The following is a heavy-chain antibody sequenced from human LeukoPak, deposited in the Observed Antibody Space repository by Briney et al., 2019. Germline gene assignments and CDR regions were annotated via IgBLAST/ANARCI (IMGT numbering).Heavy chain of an antibody. J-gene: IGHJ4*02. Sequence: GGSLRLSCAASGLTFSSYGMHWVRQAPGKGLEWVAFIRYDGSNKYYADSVKGRFTISRDNSKNTLYLQMNSLRAEDTAVYYCAKEGSYCGGDCFDYWGQGTLVTVSS. CDR2: IRYDGSNK. CDR1: GLTFSSYG. D-gene: IGHD2-21*01. CDR3: AKEGSYCGGDCFDY. V-gene: IGHV3-30*02.